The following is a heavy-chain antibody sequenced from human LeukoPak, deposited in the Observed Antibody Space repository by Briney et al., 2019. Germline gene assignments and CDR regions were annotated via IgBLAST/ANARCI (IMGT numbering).Heavy chain of an antibody. Sequence: SETLSLTCNVPGVSIRSCHWSWIRQPAGKGLEWIGRIHTSENTNYNPSLESRVAMSVDTSKNQFSLQLKSMTAADTAVYYCARVGIVGPTIGVFDIWGQGTMVTVSS. D-gene: IGHD1-26*01. J-gene: IGHJ3*02. CDR3: ARVGIVGPTIGVFDI. CDR1: GVSIRSCH. CDR2: IHTSENT. V-gene: IGHV4-4*07.